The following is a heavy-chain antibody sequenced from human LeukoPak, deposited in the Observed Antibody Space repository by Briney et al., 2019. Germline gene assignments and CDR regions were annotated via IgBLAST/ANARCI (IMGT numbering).Heavy chain of an antibody. CDR2: IYHSGST. CDR1: GGSISSGGYY. D-gene: IGHD6-6*01. V-gene: IGHV4-30-2*01. Sequence: SETLSLTCTVSGGSISSGGYYWSWIRQPPGKGLEWIGYIYHSGSTYYNPSLKSRVTISVDRSKNQFSLKLSSVTAADTAVYYCARGVGSSIPRYWGQGTLVTVSS. CDR3: ARGVGSSIPRY. J-gene: IGHJ4*02.